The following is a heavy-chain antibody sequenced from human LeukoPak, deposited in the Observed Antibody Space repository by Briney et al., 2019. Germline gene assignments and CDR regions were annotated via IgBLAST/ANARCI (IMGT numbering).Heavy chain of an antibody. V-gene: IGHV3-23*01. CDR3: AKNPQTSYCGGDCYPYYFDY. CDR2: ISGSGGST. Sequence: PGGSLRLSCAASGFTFSSYAMSWVRQAPGKGLEWVSAISGSGGSTYYADSVKGRFTISRDNSKNTLYLQMNSLRAEDTAVYYCAKNPQTSYCGGDCYPYYFDYWGQGTLVTVSS. D-gene: IGHD2-21*02. CDR1: GFTFSSYA. J-gene: IGHJ4*02.